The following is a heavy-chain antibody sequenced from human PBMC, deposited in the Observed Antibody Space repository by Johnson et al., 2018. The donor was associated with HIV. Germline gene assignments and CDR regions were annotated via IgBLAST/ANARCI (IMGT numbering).Heavy chain of an antibody. J-gene: IGHJ3*02. CDR2: VKRHGRET. Sequence: VQLVESGGGLVQPGRSLRLSCAASGFNLSWVRQAPGKGLEWVANVKRHGRETYYVDSVKGRFTISRDNSKNTLYLQMNSLRAEDTAVYYCAKGLTLRGSYYDAFDIWGQGTMVTVSS. V-gene: IGHV3-7*01. CDR3: AKGLTLRGSYYDAFDI. CDR1: GFN. D-gene: IGHD1-26*01.